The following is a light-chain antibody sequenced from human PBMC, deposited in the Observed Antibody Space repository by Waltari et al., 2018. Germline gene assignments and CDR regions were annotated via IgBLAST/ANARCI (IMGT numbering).Light chain of an antibody. V-gene: IGKV3-20*01. CDR1: QSVSNNY. CDR3: QQYGFLPA. CDR2: AAS. J-gene: IGKJ1*01. Sequence: ILLTQSPGPLSLSPGERATLSCRASQSVSNNYLAWYQHKPGQAPRLLISAASSRATGIPDRFSGSGSGTDFTLAISRLEPEDFAVYYCQQYGFLPAFGQGTKVEI.